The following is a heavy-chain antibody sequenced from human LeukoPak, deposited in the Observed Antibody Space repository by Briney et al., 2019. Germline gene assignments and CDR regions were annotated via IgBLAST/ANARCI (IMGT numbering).Heavy chain of an antibody. J-gene: IGHJ2*01. CDR2: INPSGGST. CDR3: ARVPYGSGSYVDWYFDL. V-gene: IGHV1-46*01. CDR1: GYTFTSYY. D-gene: IGHD3-10*01. Sequence: ASVKVSCKASGYTFTSYYMHWVRQAPGQGLEWMGIINPSGGSTSYAQKFQGRVAMTRDTSTSTVYMELSSLRSEDTAVYYCARVPYGSGSYVDWYFDLWGRGTLVTVSS.